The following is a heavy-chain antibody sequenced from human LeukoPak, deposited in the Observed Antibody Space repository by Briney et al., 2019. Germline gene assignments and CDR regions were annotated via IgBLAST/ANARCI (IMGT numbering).Heavy chain of an antibody. CDR2: IIPIFGTA. CDR1: GGTFSSYA. CDR3: ARDARYYYGSGSYGRNWFDP. D-gene: IGHD3-10*01. J-gene: IGHJ5*02. V-gene: IGHV1-69*13. Sequence: GASVKVSCKASGGTFSSYAISWVRQAPGQGLEWMGGIIPIFGTANYAQKFQGRVTITADESTSTAYMELSSLRSEDTAVYYCARDARYYYGSGSYGRNWFDPWGQGTLGTVSS.